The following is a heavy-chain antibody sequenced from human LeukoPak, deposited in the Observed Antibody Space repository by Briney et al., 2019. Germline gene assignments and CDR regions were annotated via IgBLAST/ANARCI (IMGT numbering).Heavy chain of an antibody. D-gene: IGHD5-18*01. CDR3: ARSRSGYSFGLFDH. Sequence: SETLSLTCTVSGDSISSYYWSWIRQPPGKGLEWIGYIFYSGTTNYNPSLKSRVSMSADMSKKQLFLRLSSVTAADTAVYYCARSRSGYSFGLFDHWGQGTLVTVSS. V-gene: IGHV4-59*01. J-gene: IGHJ4*02. CDR1: GDSISSYY. CDR2: IFYSGTT.